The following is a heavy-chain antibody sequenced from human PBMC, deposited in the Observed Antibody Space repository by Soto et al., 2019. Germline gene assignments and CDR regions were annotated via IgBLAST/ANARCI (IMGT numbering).Heavy chain of an antibody. J-gene: IGHJ4*02. Sequence: QVRLQESGPGLVKPSETLSLTCTVSGASISNYYWSWIRQPAGKGLECLGRIYASGTTTYNPSLRSRVTMSVDTSKNQFSLNLNSVTAADTAVYYCARESRSEPGTVEYWGQGTLVTFSS. CDR1: GASISNYY. CDR2: IYASGTT. CDR3: ARESRSEPGTVEY. D-gene: IGHD1-1*01. V-gene: IGHV4-4*07.